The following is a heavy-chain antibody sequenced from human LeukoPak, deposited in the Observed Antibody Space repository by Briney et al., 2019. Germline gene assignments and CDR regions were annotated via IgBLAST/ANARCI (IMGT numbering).Heavy chain of an antibody. CDR1: GGSISSYY. CDR2: IYYRGST. D-gene: IGHD5-18*01. Sequence: KPSETLSLTCTVSGGSISSYYWSWIRQPPGKGVEWIGYIYYRGSTNYNPSLKSRVTISIDTSKNQFSLKLSSVTAADTAVYYCARVRSGYSYGPFDYCGQGTLVTVSS. J-gene: IGHJ4*02. CDR3: ARVRSGYSYGPFDY. V-gene: IGHV4-59*01.